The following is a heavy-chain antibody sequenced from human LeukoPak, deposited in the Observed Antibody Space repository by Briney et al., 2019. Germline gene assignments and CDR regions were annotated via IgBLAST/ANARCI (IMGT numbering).Heavy chain of an antibody. CDR2: ISGSDYA. Sequence: GGSPRLSCAASGFTFSNYAMGWVRQAPGKGLEWVSGISGSDYAYYTDSVKGRFTISRDNSKNTLYLQMNTLRAEDTAVYYCAKGVRYLDLWILDYWGQGTLVPVSS. V-gene: IGHV3-23*01. D-gene: IGHD3-9*01. CDR3: AKGVRYLDLWILDY. CDR1: GFTFSNYA. J-gene: IGHJ4*02.